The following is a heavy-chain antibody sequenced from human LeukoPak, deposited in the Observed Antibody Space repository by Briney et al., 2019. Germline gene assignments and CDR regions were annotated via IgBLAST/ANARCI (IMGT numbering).Heavy chain of an antibody. CDR1: GFTFSHYG. CDR2: IWSDASNT. CDR3: AKDAERGFDYSNSLNY. V-gene: IGHV3-33*06. Sequence: PGRSLRLSCEPSGFTFSHYGMHWVRQAPGAGLEWVAVIWSDASNTYYADSVKGRFTISRDNYRNTLYLQMSSLRAEDTAVYYCAKDAERGFDYSNSLNYWGQGTLVTVSS. D-gene: IGHD4-11*01. J-gene: IGHJ4*02.